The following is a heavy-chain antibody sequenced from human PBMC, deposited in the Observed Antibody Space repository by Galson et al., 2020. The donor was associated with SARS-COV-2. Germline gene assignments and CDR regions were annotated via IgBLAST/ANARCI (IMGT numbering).Heavy chain of an antibody. D-gene: IGHD6-13*01. Sequence: SETLSLTCNVSGASISSSIYYWGWIRQPPGKGLEGIGRVYYTENTYNNPSLRSRVTISVDTSKNQFSLKLTSVTAADTAVYYCARGPYRTNWYANYFDPWGQGTLVSVSS. J-gene: IGHJ5*02. CDR2: VYYTENT. CDR3: ARGPYRTNWYANYFDP. CDR1: GASISSSIYY. V-gene: IGHV4-39*01.